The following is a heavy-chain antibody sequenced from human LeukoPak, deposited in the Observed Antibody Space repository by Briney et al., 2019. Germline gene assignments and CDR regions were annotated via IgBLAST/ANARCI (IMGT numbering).Heavy chain of an antibody. Sequence: SETLSLTCTVSGGSINSYYWSWIRQPPGKGLEWIGYIYSSGSTNSNPSLKSRVTISVDTSKNQFSLKLSSVTAAGTAVYYCARDLAPEGAIDYWGQGTLVTVSS. D-gene: IGHD1-26*01. CDR1: GGSINSYY. CDR2: IYSSGST. J-gene: IGHJ4*02. V-gene: IGHV4-59*12. CDR3: ARDLAPEGAIDY.